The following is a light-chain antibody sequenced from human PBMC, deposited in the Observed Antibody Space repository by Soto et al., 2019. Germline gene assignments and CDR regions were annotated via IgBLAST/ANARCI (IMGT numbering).Light chain of an antibody. J-gene: IGLJ1*01. V-gene: IGLV2-14*03. Sequence: QSALTQPASVSGSPGQSITISCTGTSSDVGFSNYVFWFQQHPGKAPKLIISEVSNRPSGVSDRFSGSRSANTASLTISGLQAEDEADYYCSSFTSSDTDVFGTGTKLTVL. CDR2: EVS. CDR1: SSDVGFSNY. CDR3: SSFTSSDTDV.